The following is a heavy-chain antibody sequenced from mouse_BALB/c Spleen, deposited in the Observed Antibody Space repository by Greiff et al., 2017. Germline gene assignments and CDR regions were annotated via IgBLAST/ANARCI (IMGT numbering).Heavy chain of an antibody. J-gene: IGHJ3*01. CDR2: IDPENGNT. CDR3: ARYYGNVAY. Sequence: VQLKESGAELVRPGALVKLSCKASGFNIKDYYMHWVKQRPEQGLEWIGWIDPENGNTIYDPKFQGKASITADTSSNTAYLQLSSLTSEDTAVYYCARYYGNVAYWGQGALVTVSA. CDR1: GFNIKDYY. D-gene: IGHD2-1*01. V-gene: IGHV14-1*02.